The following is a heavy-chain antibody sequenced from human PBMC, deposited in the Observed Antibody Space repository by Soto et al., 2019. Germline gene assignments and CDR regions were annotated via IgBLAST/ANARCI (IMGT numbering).Heavy chain of an antibody. CDR2: ISISSSYI. V-gene: IGHV3-21*01. Sequence: EVQLVESGGGLVKPGGSLSLSCAASGFTFSSYNMNWVRQAPGKWLEWVSSISISSSYIYYADSVKGRFTISRDNAKNSLYLQMNSLRADDTAVYYCARRTRWFGELTTRYFDYWGQGTLVTVSS. D-gene: IGHD3-10*01. CDR3: ARRTRWFGELTTRYFDY. J-gene: IGHJ4*02. CDR1: GFTFSSYN.